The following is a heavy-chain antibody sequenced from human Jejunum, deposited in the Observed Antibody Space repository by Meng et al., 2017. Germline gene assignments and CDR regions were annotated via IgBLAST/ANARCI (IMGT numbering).Heavy chain of an antibody. D-gene: IGHD3-10*01. CDR3: ASAGSSGWNWYFGL. CDR1: GSSLSGHY. V-gene: IGHV4-59*11. Sequence: KLQESGPRLVKASETLSLTCNFSGSSLSGHYWSWIRQAPGKGLEWIGHIFYSGNTNYNPALKSRVAMSLDTSENRFSLQLHSVTAADTAVYYCASAGSSGWNWYFGLWGRGTLVTVSS. J-gene: IGHJ2*01. CDR2: IFYSGNT.